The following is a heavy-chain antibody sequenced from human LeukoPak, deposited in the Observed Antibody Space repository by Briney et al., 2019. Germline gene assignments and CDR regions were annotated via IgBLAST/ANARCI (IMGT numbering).Heavy chain of an antibody. J-gene: IGHJ5*01. D-gene: IGHD3-22*01. CDR2: LSGSGGNT. CDR3: SRASYHYDSADYADS. Sequence: PGGSLRLSCAASGFTFSSYAMSWVRQAPGKGLERVSTLSGSGGNTYYADSVKGRVTISRDNSKNTLYLQMNSLSAEDTAAYHCSRASYHYDSADYADSSGAGTLVTASS. CDR1: GFTFSSYA. V-gene: IGHV3-23*01.